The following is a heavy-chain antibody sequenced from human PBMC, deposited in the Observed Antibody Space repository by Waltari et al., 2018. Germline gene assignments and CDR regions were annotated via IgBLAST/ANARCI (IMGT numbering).Heavy chain of an antibody. CDR1: GYTFTSYG. Sequence: QVQLVQSGAEVKKPGASVKVSCKASGYTFTSYGISWVRQAPGQGLEWMGWISAYNGNTNYAQMLQGRVTMTTDTSTSTAYMELMSLRSDVTAVYYCARYLATMIVVVHYDYWCQGTLVTVSS. V-gene: IGHV1-18*01. CDR3: ARYLATMIVVVHYDY. J-gene: IGHJ4*02. CDR2: ISAYNGNT. D-gene: IGHD3-22*01.